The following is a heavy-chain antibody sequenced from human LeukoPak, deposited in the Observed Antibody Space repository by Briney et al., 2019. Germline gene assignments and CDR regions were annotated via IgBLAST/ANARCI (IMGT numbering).Heavy chain of an antibody. J-gene: IGHJ5*02. Sequence: SQTLSLTCAISGDSVSSNSAAWNWIRQSPSRGLEWLGRTYYRSKWYSDYAVSVKSRITINPDTSKNQFSLQLNSVTPEDTAVYYCARGDWPILSAWFDPWGQGTLVTVSS. CDR3: ARGDWPILSAWFDP. CDR2: TYYRSKWYS. CDR1: GDSVSSNSAA. V-gene: IGHV6-1*01. D-gene: IGHD3-9*01.